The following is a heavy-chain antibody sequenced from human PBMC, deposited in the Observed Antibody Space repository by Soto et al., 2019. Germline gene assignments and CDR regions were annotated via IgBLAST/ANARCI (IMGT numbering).Heavy chain of an antibody. J-gene: IGHJ4*02. CDR3: ARSRGSRDIVVVPAAKGGRYYYDSSGYLDY. Sequence: ASVKVSCKASGYTFTSYAMHWVRQAPGQRLEWMGWINAGNGNTKYSQKFQGRVTITRDTSASTAYMELSSLRSEDTAVYYCARSRGSRDIVVVPAAKGGRYYYDSSGYLDYWGQGTLVTV. CDR1: GYTFTSYA. CDR2: INAGNGNT. D-gene: IGHD2-2*01. V-gene: IGHV1-3*01.